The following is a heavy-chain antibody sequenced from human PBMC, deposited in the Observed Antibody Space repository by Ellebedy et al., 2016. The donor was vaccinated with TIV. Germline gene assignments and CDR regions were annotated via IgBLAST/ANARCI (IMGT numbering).Heavy chain of an antibody. D-gene: IGHD6-19*01. CDR1: EFTFSDYG. V-gene: IGHV3-30*18. Sequence: GESLKISCAASEFTFSDYGMHWVRQAPGEGLEWLAVIAHDGSIQHYADSAKGRFTVSRDNFKNMLYLQMDSLKVEDTSVYYCAKEISARSNNGWPFDQWGQGTLVTVSS. CDR3: AKEISARSNNGWPFDQ. CDR2: IAHDGSIQ. J-gene: IGHJ4*02.